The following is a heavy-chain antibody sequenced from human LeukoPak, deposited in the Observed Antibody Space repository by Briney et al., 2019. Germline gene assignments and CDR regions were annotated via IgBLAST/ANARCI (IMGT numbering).Heavy chain of an antibody. V-gene: IGHV5-51*01. Sequence: GESLKISCKGSGYSFTSYWIGWVRQMPGKGLEWMGIIYADDSDTRYSPSFQGQVTISADKSISTAYLQWSSLKASDTAMYYCARRQTAVHCSGGNCYFDYWGQGTLVTVSS. J-gene: IGHJ4*02. CDR3: ARRQTAVHCSGGNCYFDY. D-gene: IGHD2-15*01. CDR1: GYSFTSYW. CDR2: IYADDSDT.